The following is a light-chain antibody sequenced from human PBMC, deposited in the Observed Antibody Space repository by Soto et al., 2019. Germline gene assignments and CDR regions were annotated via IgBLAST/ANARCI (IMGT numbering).Light chain of an antibody. V-gene: IGKV1-27*01. J-gene: IGKJ1*01. CDR3: QKYNSAPRT. CDR1: QSIIDY. CDR2: AAS. Sequence: DIQMTQSPSSLAASVGDRVTITCRASQSIIDYLAWYQQKPGRAPKLLIYAASTLHSGVPSWFSGSGAGTDFTLTIISLQPEDVATYYCQKYNSAPRTFGQGTNVEIK.